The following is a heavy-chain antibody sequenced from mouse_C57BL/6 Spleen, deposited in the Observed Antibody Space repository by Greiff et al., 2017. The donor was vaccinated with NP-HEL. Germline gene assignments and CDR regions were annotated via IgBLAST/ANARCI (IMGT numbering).Heavy chain of an antibody. Sequence: EVQLQQSGTVLARPGASVKMSCKTSGYTFTSYWMHWVKQRPGQGLEWIGAIYPGNSDTSYNQKFKGKAKLTAVTSASTAYMELSSLTNEDSAVYYCTSAAYYDYDMAWFAYWGQGTLVTVSA. V-gene: IGHV1-5*01. CDR3: TSAAYYDYDMAWFAY. D-gene: IGHD2-4*01. CDR2: IYPGNSDT. J-gene: IGHJ3*01. CDR1: GYTFTSYW.